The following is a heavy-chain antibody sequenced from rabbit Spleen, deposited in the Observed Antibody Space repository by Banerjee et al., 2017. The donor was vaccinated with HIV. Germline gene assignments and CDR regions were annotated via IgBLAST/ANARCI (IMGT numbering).Heavy chain of an antibody. Sequence: QSLEESGGDLVKPGASLTLTCTASGFTFSSYYYMCWVRQAPGKGLEWIACIDSSGGGTWYASWAKGRFTISKTSSTTVTLQMTSLTAADTATYFCARDLVTAIGWNFALWGPGTLVTVS. V-gene: IGHV1S40*01. J-gene: IGHJ6*01. CDR1: GFTFSSYYY. D-gene: IGHD7-1*01. CDR3: ARDLVTAIGWNFAL. CDR2: IDSSGGGT.